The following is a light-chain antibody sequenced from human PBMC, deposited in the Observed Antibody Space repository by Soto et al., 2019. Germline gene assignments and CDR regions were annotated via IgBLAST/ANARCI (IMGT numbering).Light chain of an antibody. J-gene: IGKJ1*01. Sequence: EIVMTQSPATLSVSPGESATLSCWASQSVTGDLAWYQQQPGQAPRLFIYRASMRATGIPVRFSGSGSGTEFTLTISSLQSEDFAVYYCQQYEKWPWTFGQGTKVEI. CDR3: QQYEKWPWT. CDR2: RAS. CDR1: QSVTGD. V-gene: IGKV3-15*01.